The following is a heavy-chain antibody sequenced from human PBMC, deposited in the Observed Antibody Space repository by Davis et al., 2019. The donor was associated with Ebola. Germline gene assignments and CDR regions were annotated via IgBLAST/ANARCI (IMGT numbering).Heavy chain of an antibody. Sequence: AASVKVSCKASGYTFTSYDINWVRQAPGQGLEWMGWMNPNSGNTGYAQKFKGRVTMTRNPSISTAYMDLSSLTIEDTAVYYCTRGYSPKCRTGDCVNDFWGQGTLVTVSS. CDR1: GYTFTSYD. J-gene: IGHJ4*02. CDR2: MNPNSGNT. CDR3: TRGYSPKCRTGDCVNDF. V-gene: IGHV1-8*01. D-gene: IGHD2-21*02.